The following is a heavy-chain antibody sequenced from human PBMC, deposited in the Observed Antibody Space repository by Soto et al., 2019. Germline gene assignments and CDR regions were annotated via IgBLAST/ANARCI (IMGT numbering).Heavy chain of an antibody. CDR1: GYTFTTYG. Sequence: QVQLVQSGAEVKKPGASVKVSCEASGYTFTTYGITWVRQAPGQGLEWMGWVSAYNGNTNYAQKLQGRVTMTTDTSTRTAYMELRSLRSDDTAVYYCARGTSSQDDVDVWGQGTTVTVSS. D-gene: IGHD2-2*01. J-gene: IGHJ6*02. CDR3: ARGTSSQDDVDV. V-gene: IGHV1-18*01. CDR2: VSAYNGNT.